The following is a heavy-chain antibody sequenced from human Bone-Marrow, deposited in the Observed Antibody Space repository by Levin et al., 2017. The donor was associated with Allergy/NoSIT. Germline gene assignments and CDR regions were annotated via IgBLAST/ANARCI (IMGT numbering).Heavy chain of an antibody. CDR2: FDPEDGET. D-gene: IGHD1-26*01. CDR1: GYTLTELS. V-gene: IGHV1-24*01. Sequence: GASVKVSCKVSGYTLTELSMHWVRQAPGKGLEWMGGFDPEDGETIYAQKFQGRVTMTEDTSTDTAYMELSSLRSEDTAVYYCATVAQMVGAHPGGWYFDLWGRGTLVTVSS. J-gene: IGHJ2*01. CDR3: ATVAQMVGAHPGGWYFDL.